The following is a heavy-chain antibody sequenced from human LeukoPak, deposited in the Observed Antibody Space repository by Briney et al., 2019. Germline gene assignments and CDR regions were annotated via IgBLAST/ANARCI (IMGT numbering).Heavy chain of an antibody. CDR2: ISYDGSNK. CDR1: GFTFSSYA. D-gene: IGHD4-17*01. Sequence: GGSLRLSCAASGFTFSSYAMHWARQAPGKGLEWVAVISYDGSNKYYADSVKGRFTISRDNSKNTLYLQMNSLRAEDTAVYYCARIETTVTSDYWGQGTLVTVSS. V-gene: IGHV3-30-3*01. CDR3: ARIETTVTSDY. J-gene: IGHJ4*02.